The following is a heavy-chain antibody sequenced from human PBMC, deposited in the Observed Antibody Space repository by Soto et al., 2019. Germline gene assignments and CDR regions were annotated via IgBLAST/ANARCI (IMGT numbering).Heavy chain of an antibody. CDR2: IYSGGST. CDR1: GFTVSSNY. D-gene: IGHD3-10*01. V-gene: IGHV3-53*01. Sequence: GGYLRLSCAASGFTVSSNYMSWVRQAPGKGLEWVSVIYSGGSTYYADSVKGRFTISRDNSKNTLYLQMNSLRAEDTAVYYCARDGPHYYGSGSYRPLDVWGPGTTVTV. J-gene: IGHJ6*02. CDR3: ARDGPHYYGSGSYRPLDV.